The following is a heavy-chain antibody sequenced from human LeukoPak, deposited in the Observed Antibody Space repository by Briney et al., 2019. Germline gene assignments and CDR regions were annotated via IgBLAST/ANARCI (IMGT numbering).Heavy chain of an antibody. D-gene: IGHD3-22*01. J-gene: IGHJ3*02. CDR2: IYHSGST. CDR3: ASTMMPKDAFDI. Sequence: SETLSLTCAVSGYSISSGYYWGWIRQPPGRGLEWIGSIYHSGSTYYNPSLKSRVTISVDTSKNQFSLKLSSVTAADTAVYYCASTMMPKDAFDIWGQGTMVTVSS. CDR1: GYSISSGYY. V-gene: IGHV4-38-2*01.